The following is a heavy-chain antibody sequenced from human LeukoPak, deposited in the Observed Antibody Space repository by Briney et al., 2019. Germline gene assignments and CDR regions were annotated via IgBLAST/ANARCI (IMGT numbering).Heavy chain of an antibody. CDR1: GGTFSSYA. CDR3: AREGYCSSTNCHFDY. V-gene: IGHV1-69*13. D-gene: IGHD2-2*01. J-gene: IGHJ4*02. CDR2: IIPIFGTA. Sequence: ASVKVSCKASGGTFSSYAISWVRQAPGQGLEWMGGIIPIFGTATYAQKFQGRVTITADESTSTAYMELSSLRSEDTAVYYCAREGYCSSTNCHFDYWGQGTLVTVSS.